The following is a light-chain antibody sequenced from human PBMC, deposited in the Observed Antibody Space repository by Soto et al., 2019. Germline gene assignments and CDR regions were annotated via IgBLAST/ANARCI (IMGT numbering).Light chain of an antibody. V-gene: IGKV2-28*01. CDR3: MQAIQIPYT. CDR1: QSLLHSNGYNY. Sequence: DIVMTQSPLSLPVTPGEPASISCRSSQSLLHSNGYNYLDWYLQKPGQSPQPLIHVCSNRGCGVPDSVSGSGPGTDFTPKISIVEAEVVGVYYCMQAIQIPYTFCDGTKLEIK. CDR2: VCS. J-gene: IGKJ2*01.